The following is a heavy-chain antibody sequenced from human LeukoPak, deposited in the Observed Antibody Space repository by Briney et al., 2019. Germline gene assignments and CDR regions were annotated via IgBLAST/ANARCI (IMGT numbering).Heavy chain of an antibody. CDR2: IYYSGST. J-gene: IGHJ3*02. V-gene: IGHV4-39*07. Sequence: SETLSLTCTVSGGFISSSSYYWGWIRQPPGKGLEWIGSIYYSGSTYYNPSLKSRVTISVDTSKNQFSLKLSSVTAADTAVYYCARDMVRVMAFDIWGQGTMVTVSS. CDR3: ARDMVRVMAFDI. CDR1: GGFISSSSYY. D-gene: IGHD3-10*01.